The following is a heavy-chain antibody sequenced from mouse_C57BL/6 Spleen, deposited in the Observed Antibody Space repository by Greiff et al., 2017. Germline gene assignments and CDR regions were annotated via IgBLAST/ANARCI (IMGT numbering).Heavy chain of an antibody. CDR2: IRLKSDNYAT. CDR3: TAEFAY. Sequence: EVKLMESGGGLVQPGGSMKLSCVASGFTFSNYWMNWVRQSPGQGLEWVAQIRLKSDNYATHYAESVKGRFTISRDDSKSSVYLQMNNLRAEDTRIYYCTAEFAYWGQGTLVTVSA. J-gene: IGHJ3*01. V-gene: IGHV6-3*01. CDR1: GFTFSNYW.